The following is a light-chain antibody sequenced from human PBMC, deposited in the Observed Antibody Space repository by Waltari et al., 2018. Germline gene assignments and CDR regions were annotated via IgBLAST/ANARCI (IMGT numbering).Light chain of an antibody. CDR2: DVS. V-gene: IGLV2-14*01. CDR3: SPYITSSTL. CDR1: SSDVGYNY. Sequence: QSALTQPASVSGSPGQSITISCTGTSSDVGYNYASWYQQFPGNAPKLVIDDVSHRPAVVSSRFCGSTSGNTASLTISVLQADDEADYLCSPYITSSTLFGGGTRLTVL. J-gene: IGLJ2*01.